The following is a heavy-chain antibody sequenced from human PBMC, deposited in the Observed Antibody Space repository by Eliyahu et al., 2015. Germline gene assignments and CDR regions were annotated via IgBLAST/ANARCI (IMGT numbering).Heavy chain of an antibody. V-gene: IGHV4-34*01. CDR3: ARVYGQRLVCDY. D-gene: IGHD4-17*01. Sequence: QVQLQQWGAGLLKPSXTLSLTCXVYGGSFSGYXXXWIRQPPGKGLEWIGEVXHSGSTNYTPSLKSRVTISVDTSKNQFSLKLSSVTAADTAVYYCARVYGQRLVCDYWGQGTLVTVSS. CDR1: GGSFSGYX. J-gene: IGHJ4*02. CDR2: VXHSGST.